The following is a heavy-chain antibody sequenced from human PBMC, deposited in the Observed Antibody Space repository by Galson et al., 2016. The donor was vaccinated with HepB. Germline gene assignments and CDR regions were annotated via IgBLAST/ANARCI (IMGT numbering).Heavy chain of an antibody. Sequence: SLRLSCAASGFTFSTYAVHWVRQAPGKGLQWVAVISYDGSDTDYADSVKGRFTISRDNFKKTLYLQMNSLRSEDTAVYYCARGDRVSTAPYDALDSWGRGTMVTVAS. CDR2: ISYDGSDT. D-gene: IGHD2-21*02. V-gene: IGHV3-30*04. CDR1: GFTFSTYA. CDR3: ARGDRVSTAPYDALDS. J-gene: IGHJ3*02.